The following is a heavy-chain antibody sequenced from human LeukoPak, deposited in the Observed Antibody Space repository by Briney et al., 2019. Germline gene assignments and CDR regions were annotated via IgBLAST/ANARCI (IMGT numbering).Heavy chain of an antibody. Sequence: SQTLSLTCTVSGASINSDNYRSWTRQPAGKGLEWIGRIYTTGSTNYNPSLNSRVSISVDTSKNQFSLKLSSVTAADTAVYYCANGTNWFDPWGQGTLVTVSS. CDR1: GASINSDNY. V-gene: IGHV4-61*02. CDR3: ANGTNWFDP. CDR2: IYTTGST. D-gene: IGHD1-14*01. J-gene: IGHJ5*02.